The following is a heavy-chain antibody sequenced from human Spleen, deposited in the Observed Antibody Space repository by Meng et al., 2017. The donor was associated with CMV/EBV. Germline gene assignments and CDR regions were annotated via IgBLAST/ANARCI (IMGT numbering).Heavy chain of an antibody. J-gene: IGHJ4*02. CDR2: ISRSSSPI. CDR3: ARGGVDY. V-gene: IGHV3-11*01. Sequence: SLRVSCPASGFTFSDYYMSWFRQAPGKGLEWVSYISRSSSPIYYADSVKGRFTISRDNARNSVYLQMNSLRVEDTGVYYCARGGVDYWGQGTLVTVSS. CDR1: GFTFSDYY. D-gene: IGHD3-16*01.